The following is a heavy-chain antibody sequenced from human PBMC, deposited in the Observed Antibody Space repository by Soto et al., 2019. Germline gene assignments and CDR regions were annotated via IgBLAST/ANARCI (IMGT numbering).Heavy chain of an antibody. V-gene: IGHV3-23*01. CDR2: INGRGRNA. J-gene: IGHJ4*02. CDR3: AYRTGFDY. CDR1: GFTFSTYD. Sequence: PEGSLRLSCAASGFTFSTYDMSWVRQTPWKGLEWVSTINGRGRNADYADSVKGRFTVSRDNSKNMLYLQMNSLIADDTAVYYCAYRTGFDYWGQGALVTVSS.